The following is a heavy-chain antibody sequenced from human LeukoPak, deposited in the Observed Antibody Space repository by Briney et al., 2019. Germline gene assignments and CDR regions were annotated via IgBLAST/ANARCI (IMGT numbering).Heavy chain of an antibody. J-gene: IGHJ4*02. D-gene: IGHD1-26*01. V-gene: IGHV3-23*01. Sequence: GGSLRLSCAASGFTLSSYAMSWVRQAPGKGLEWVSAISVSGNTYHADSVKGRFTISRDSSKNSLYLQMNSLRAEDTALYYCARGRYSGSYLLDYWGQGTLVTVSS. CDR3: ARGRYSGSYLLDY. CDR1: GFTLSSYA. CDR2: ISVSGNT.